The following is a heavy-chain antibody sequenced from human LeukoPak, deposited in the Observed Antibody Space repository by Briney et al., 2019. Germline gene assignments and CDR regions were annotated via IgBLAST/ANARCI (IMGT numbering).Heavy chain of an antibody. D-gene: IGHD4-17*01. V-gene: IGHV3-23*01. CDR1: GFPFSNAW. J-gene: IGHJ1*01. Sequence: PGGSLRLSCAASGFPFSNAWMNWVRQAPGKGLEWVSAITGSGRSTYYADSVKGRFTISRDNSKNTLYLQMNSLRAEDTGVYYRAKDGYYGDYSHQQWGQGTLVTVSS. CDR3: AKDGYYGDYSHQQ. CDR2: ITGSGRST.